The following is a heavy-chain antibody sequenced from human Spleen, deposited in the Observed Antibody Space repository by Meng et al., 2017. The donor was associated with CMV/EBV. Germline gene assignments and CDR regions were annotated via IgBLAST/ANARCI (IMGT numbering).Heavy chain of an antibody. D-gene: IGHD3-3*01. CDR3: AREGARSITIFGVVIPYGMDV. J-gene: IGHJ6*02. V-gene: IGHV1-18*01. CDR2: ISTYNGHT. Sequence: ASVKVSCKASGYTFSSSGISWVRQAPGQGLEWMGWISTYNGHTNYAQRVQGRVTMTTDTSTRTAYMELRSLRSDDTAVYYCAREGARSITIFGVVIPYGMDVWGQGATVTVSS. CDR1: GYTFSSSG.